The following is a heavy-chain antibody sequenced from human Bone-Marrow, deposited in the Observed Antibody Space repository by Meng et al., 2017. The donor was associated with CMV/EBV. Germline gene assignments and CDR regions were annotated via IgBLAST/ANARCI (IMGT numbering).Heavy chain of an antibody. Sequence: GGSLRLPCAASGFTFSSYGMHWVRQAPGKGLGWVAFIRYDGSNKYYADSVKGRFTISRDNSKNTLYLQMNSVRAEDTAVYYCAKDQGFWSGYYSFDYWGQGTLVTVSS. J-gene: IGHJ4*02. CDR2: IRYDGSNK. V-gene: IGHV3-30*02. CDR3: AKDQGFWSGYYSFDY. CDR1: GFTFSSYG. D-gene: IGHD3-3*01.